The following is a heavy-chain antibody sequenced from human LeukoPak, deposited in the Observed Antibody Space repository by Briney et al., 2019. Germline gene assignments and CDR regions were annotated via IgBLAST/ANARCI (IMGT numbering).Heavy chain of an antibody. D-gene: IGHD6-19*01. J-gene: IGHJ4*02. V-gene: IGHV3-48*03. CDR3: ARVQRGIAVALDY. CDR2: ISTTGSSI. Sequence: PGGSLRLSCAASGLTFSSYEMNWVRQAPGKGLEWVSYISTTGSSIYYADSVKGRFTISRDNVKNLLYLQMNSLRAEDTAVYYCARVQRGIAVALDYWGQGTLATVSS. CDR1: GLTFSSYE.